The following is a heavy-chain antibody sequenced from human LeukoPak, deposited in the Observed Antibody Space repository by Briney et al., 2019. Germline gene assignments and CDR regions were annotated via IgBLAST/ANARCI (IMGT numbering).Heavy chain of an antibody. D-gene: IGHD1-26*01. V-gene: IGHV3-23*01. J-gene: IGHJ4*02. CDR3: AKDSWEPGAFDY. Sequence: PGGSLRLSCAASGFTLSSYAMSWVRQGPGKGLEWVSAISVSGNTYHADSVKGRFTISRDNAKNSLYLQMNSLRAEDTALYYCAKDSWEPGAFDYWGQGTLVTVSS. CDR1: GFTLSSYA. CDR2: ISVSGNT.